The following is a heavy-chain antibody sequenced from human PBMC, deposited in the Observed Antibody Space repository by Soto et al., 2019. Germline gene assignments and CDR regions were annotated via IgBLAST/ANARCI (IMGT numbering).Heavy chain of an antibody. CDR1: GGSISSGGYY. CDR3: ARDTLLSGYDNKYYYYGMDV. V-gene: IGHV4-31*03. D-gene: IGHD5-12*01. CDR2: IYYSGST. J-gene: IGHJ6*02. Sequence: QVQLQESGPGLVKPSQTLSLTCTVSGGSISSGGYYWSWIRQHPGKGLEWIGYIYYSGSTYYNPSLKSRVTMSVDTSKKQFSLKLSSVTAADTAVYYCARDTLLSGYDNKYYYYGMDVWGQGTTVTVSS.